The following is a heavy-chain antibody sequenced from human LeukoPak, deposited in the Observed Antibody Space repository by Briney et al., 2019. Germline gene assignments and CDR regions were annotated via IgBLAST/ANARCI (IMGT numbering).Heavy chain of an antibody. CDR1: GGSFSGYY. D-gene: IGHD3-22*01. CDR2: INHSGST. CDR3: ARGRYYYGSSGYRP. J-gene: IGHJ5*02. V-gene: IGHV4-34*01. Sequence: SSETLSLTCAVYGGSFSGYYWSWIRQPPGKGLEWIGEINHSGSTNYNPSLKSRVTISVDTSKNQFSLKLSSVTAADTAVYYCARGRYYYGSSGYRPWGQGTLVTVSS.